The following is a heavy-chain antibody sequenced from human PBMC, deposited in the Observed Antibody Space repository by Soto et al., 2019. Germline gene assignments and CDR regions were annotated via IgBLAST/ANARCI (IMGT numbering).Heavy chain of an antibody. CDR1: GGSISSGGYY. CDR3: ARRWGTYFDY. D-gene: IGHD7-27*01. CDR2: IYYSGST. V-gene: IGHV4-61*08. J-gene: IGHJ4*02. Sequence: SETLSLTCTVSGGSISSGGYYWSWIRQHPGKGLEWIGYIYYSGSTNYNPSLRSRVTISVDTSKNQFSLKLSSVTAADTAVYYCARRWGTYFDYWGQGTLVTVSS.